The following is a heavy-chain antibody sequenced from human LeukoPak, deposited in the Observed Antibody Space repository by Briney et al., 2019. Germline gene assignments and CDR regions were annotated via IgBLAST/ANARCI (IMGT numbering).Heavy chain of an antibody. CDR2: IRYDGSNK. V-gene: IGHV3-30*02. Sequence: GGSLRLSCAASGFTFSSYDIHWVRQAPGKGLEWVAFIRYDGSNKYYADSVKGRFTISGDNSKNTLYLQMNSLRAEDTAVYYCAKDLQKRWLQFKSDGGFDYWGQGTLVTVSS. D-gene: IGHD5-24*01. CDR1: GFTFSSYD. J-gene: IGHJ4*02. CDR3: AKDLQKRWLQFKSDGGFDY.